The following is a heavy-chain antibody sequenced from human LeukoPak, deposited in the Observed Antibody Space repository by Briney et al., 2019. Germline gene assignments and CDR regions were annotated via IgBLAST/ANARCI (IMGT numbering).Heavy chain of an antibody. V-gene: IGHV3-11*01. J-gene: IGHJ6*02. Sequence: GGSLRLSCAASGFTFGDYYMSWIRQAPGKGLEWVSYISSSGSTIYYADSVKGRFTISRDNAKNSLYLQMNSLRAEDTAVYYCARDEVDTAMVTTEYYYGMDVWGQGATVTVSS. CDR1: GFTFGDYY. CDR2: ISSSGSTI. D-gene: IGHD5-18*01. CDR3: ARDEVDTAMVTTEYYYGMDV.